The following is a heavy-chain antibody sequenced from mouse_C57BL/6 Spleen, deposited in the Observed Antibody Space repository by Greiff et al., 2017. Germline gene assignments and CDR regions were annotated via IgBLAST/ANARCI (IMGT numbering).Heavy chain of an antibody. CDR2: IYPGSGNT. J-gene: IGHJ2*01. D-gene: IGHD1-1*01. CDR3: ARDYGSRDFDY. V-gene: IGHV1-76*01. CDR1: GYTFTDYY. Sequence: QVQLKQSGAELVRPGASVKLSCKASGYTFTDYYINWVKQRPGQGLEWIARIYPGSGNTYYNEKFKGKATLTAEKSSSTAYMQLSSLTSEDSAVYCCARDYGSRDFDYWGQGTTLTVSS.